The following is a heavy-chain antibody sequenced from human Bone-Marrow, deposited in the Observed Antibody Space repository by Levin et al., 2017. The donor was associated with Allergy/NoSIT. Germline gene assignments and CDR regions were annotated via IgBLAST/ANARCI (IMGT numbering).Heavy chain of an antibody. CDR1: GGTFSSYA. Sequence: GASVKVSCKASGGTFSSYAISWVRQAPGQGLEWMGGIIPIFGTANYAQKFQGRVTITADKSTSTAYMELSSLRSEDTAVYYCARGKVIAARPHNWFDPWGQGTLVTVSS. V-gene: IGHV1-69*06. CDR2: IIPIFGTA. D-gene: IGHD6-6*01. CDR3: ARGKVIAARPHNWFDP. J-gene: IGHJ5*02.